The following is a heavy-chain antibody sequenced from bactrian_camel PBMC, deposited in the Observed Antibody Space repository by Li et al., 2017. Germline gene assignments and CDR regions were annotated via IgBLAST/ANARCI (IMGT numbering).Heavy chain of an antibody. J-gene: IGHJ4*01. CDR1: GPTYSSTC. CDR2: ISTGAGNT. Sequence: HVQLVESGGGSVQAGGSLRLSCAASGPTYSSTCVAWFRQAPGVGLEWVSGISTGAGNTFYADSVKGRITISRDNAANTIYLQLSSLKEDDTAMYYCAKGLLSGQGTQVTVS. V-gene: IGHV3S1*01. D-gene: IGHD2*01.